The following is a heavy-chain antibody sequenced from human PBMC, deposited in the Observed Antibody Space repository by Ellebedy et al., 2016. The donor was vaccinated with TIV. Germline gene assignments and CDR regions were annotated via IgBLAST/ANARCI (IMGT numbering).Heavy chain of an antibody. Sequence: SETLSLXXIVSGGSINSYYWSWIRQPPGKGLEWIGYIYYSGSTNCNPSLKSRVTISVDTSKNQFSLILSSVTAADTAVYYCARSKSWGSRNYYTMDFDYWGQGTLVTVSS. D-gene: IGHD3-10*01. V-gene: IGHV4-59*01. J-gene: IGHJ4*02. CDR3: ARSKSWGSRNYYTMDFDY. CDR2: IYYSGST. CDR1: GGSINSYY.